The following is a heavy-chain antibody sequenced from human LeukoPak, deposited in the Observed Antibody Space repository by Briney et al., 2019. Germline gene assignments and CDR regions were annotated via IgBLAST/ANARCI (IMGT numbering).Heavy chain of an antibody. Sequence: GGSLRLSCAASGFTFSTNAMSWVRQAPGKGLEWVANIKQDGSEKYYVDSVKGRFAISRDNAKNSLYLQMNSLRAEDTAVYYCATHPAGGYCSGGSCYSYYFDYWGQGTLVTVSS. CDR3: ATHPAGGYCSGGSCYSYYFDY. V-gene: IGHV3-7*02. CDR1: GFTFSTNA. J-gene: IGHJ4*02. CDR2: IKQDGSEK. D-gene: IGHD2-15*01.